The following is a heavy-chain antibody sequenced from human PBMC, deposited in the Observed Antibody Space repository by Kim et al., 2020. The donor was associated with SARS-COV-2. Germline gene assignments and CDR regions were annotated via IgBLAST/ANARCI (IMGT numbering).Heavy chain of an antibody. CDR1: GFTFDDYA. J-gene: IGHJ3*02. CDR3: AKDILHYYDSSGYQWGGDAFDI. CDR2: ISWNSGSI. V-gene: IGHV3-9*01. Sequence: GGSLRLSCAASGFTFDDYAMHWVRQAPGKGLEWVSGISWNSGSIGYADSVKGRFTISRDNAKNSLYLQMNSLRAEDTALYYCAKDILHYYDSSGYQWGGDAFDIWGQGTMVTVSS. D-gene: IGHD3-22*01.